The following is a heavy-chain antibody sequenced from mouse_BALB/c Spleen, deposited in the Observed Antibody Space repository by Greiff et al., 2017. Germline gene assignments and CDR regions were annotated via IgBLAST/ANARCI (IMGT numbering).Heavy chain of an antibody. CDR1: GFTFSDYY. V-gene: IGHV5-4*02. Sequence: EVQVVESGGGLVKPGGSLKLSCAASGFTFSDYYMYWVRQTPEKRLEWVATISDGGSYTYYPDSVKGRFTISRDNAKNNLYLQMSSLKSEDTAMYYCAREGDDNYAMDYWGQGTSVTVSS. CDR3: AREGDDNYAMDY. CDR2: ISDGGSYT. D-gene: IGHD2-12*01. J-gene: IGHJ4*01.